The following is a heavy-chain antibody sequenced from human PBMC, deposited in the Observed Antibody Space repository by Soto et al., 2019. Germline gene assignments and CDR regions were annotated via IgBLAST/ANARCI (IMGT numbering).Heavy chain of an antibody. CDR3: ARAGTTMVRGVISGWFDP. V-gene: IGHV4-61*01. D-gene: IGHD3-10*01. CDR1: GGSISSGSYY. Sequence: PSETLSLTCTVSGGSISSGSYYWSWIRQLPGKGLEWIGYIYYSGSTNYNPSLKSRVTISVDTSKNQFSLKLSSVTAADTAVYYCARAGTTMVRGVISGWFDPWGQGTLVTVSS. J-gene: IGHJ5*02. CDR2: IYYSGST.